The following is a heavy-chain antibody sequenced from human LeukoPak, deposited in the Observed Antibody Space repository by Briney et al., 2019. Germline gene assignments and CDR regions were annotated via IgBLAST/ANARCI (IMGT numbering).Heavy chain of an antibody. V-gene: IGHV4-34*01. CDR2: INHSGST. D-gene: IGHD1-26*01. CDR1: GGSFSGYY. Sequence: PSETLSLTCAVYGGSFSGYYWSWIRQPPGKGLEWIGEINHSGSTNYNPSLKSRVTISVDTSKNQFSLKLSSVTAADTAVYYCARSGSDSGSDYYYYYYMDVWGKGTTVTVSS. CDR3: ARSGSDSGSDYYYYYYMDV. J-gene: IGHJ6*03.